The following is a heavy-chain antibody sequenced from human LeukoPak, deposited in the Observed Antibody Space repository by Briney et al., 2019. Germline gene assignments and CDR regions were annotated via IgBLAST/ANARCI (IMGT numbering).Heavy chain of an antibody. Sequence: SQTLPLTYVICGGSVSSKIALGIWLAQSPSRAVEWLGRPYYRSKWLNDFALYVKSRINISLDNSKHKFSLQRNCVTPEATAVYYCARSSGNYPPDHWGQGTLVTVSP. CDR1: GGSVSSKIAL. J-gene: IGHJ4*02. D-gene: IGHD1-26*01. V-gene: IGHV6-1*01. CDR3: ARSSGNYPPDH. CDR2: PYYRSKWLN.